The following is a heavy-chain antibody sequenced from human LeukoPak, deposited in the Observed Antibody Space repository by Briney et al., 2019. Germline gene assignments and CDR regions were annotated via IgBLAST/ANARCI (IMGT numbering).Heavy chain of an antibody. V-gene: IGHV4-39*01. Sequence: SETLSLTCTVSGGSISSSSYYWDWIRQPPGKGLEWIGTIYYSGNTYYNPSLKSRVSISVDTPKNQSSLKLSSVTAADTAVYYCARRYSSGHFDYWGQGTLVTVFS. CDR2: IYYSGNT. CDR3: ARRYSSGHFDY. D-gene: IGHD6-19*01. CDR1: GGSISSSSYY. J-gene: IGHJ4*02.